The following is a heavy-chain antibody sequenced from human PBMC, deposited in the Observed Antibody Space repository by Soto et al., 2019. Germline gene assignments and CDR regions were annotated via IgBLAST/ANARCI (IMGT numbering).Heavy chain of an antibody. CDR3: AQMDFDLYGMDV. Sequence: QITLTESGPTLVKPTQTLTLTCTFSGISLTNSGVGVSWIRQPPGKALEWLAVIYWDDAIHFSPSQKSRLTTTKDTSKNQVVLTMTNMDSVDTATYFCAQMDFDLYGMDVWGQGTTVIVSS. V-gene: IGHV2-5*02. J-gene: IGHJ6*02. CDR1: GISLTNSGVG. CDR2: IYWDDAI. D-gene: IGHD3-9*01.